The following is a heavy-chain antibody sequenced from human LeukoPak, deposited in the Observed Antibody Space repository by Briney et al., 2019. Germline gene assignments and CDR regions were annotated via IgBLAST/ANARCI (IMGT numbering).Heavy chain of an antibody. J-gene: IGHJ4*02. V-gene: IGHV1-8*01. Sequence: GASVKISCKASGYTFTSYDINWVRQATGQGLEWMGWMNPNSGNTGYAQKFQGRVTMTRNTSISTAYMELSSLRSEDTAVYYCARGRALWFGLRNFDYWGQGTLVTVSS. CDR1: GYTFTSYD. CDR2: MNPNSGNT. CDR3: ARGRALWFGLRNFDY. D-gene: IGHD3-10*01.